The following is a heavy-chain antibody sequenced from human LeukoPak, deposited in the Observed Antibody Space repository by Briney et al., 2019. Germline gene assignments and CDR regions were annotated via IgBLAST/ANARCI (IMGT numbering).Heavy chain of an antibody. J-gene: IGHJ6*02. Sequence: TGGSLRLSCAASGFTFSNVCMSWVRQAPGKGLEWVGRIKTKADGGTTDYAAPVKGRFTISRDDSKNTLYLQMFSLNTEDTAVYYCTTDYLYYYYGLAVWGQGTTVTVSS. CDR1: GFTFSNVC. V-gene: IGHV3-15*01. CDR2: IKTKADGGTT. CDR3: TTDYLYYYYGLAV.